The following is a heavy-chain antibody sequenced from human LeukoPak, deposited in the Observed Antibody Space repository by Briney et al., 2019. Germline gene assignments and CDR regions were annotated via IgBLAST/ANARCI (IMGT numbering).Heavy chain of an antibody. D-gene: IGHD5-18*01. CDR3: ASEGDTAMV. Sequence: SETLSLTCTVSDGSISSGDYYWTWIRQPPGKGLEWIGYIYHSGGTYYNPSLKSRVTISVDTSKNQFSLKLTSVTAADTAVYYCASEGDTAMVWGQGTLVTVSS. V-gene: IGHV4-30-4*01. CDR1: DGSISSGDYY. J-gene: IGHJ4*02. CDR2: IYHSGGT.